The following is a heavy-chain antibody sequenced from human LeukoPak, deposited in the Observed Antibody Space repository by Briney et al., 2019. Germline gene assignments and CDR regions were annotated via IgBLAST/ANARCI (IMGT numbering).Heavy chain of an antibody. V-gene: IGHV4-34*01. Sequence: AETLSLTCAVYGGSFSGYYWSWIRQPPGKGLEWIGEINHSGSTNYNPSLKSRVTISVDTSKNQFSLKLSSVTAADTAVYYCARLHMVRGVIIPYYYGMDVWGQGTTVTVSS. CDR1: GGSFSGYY. D-gene: IGHD3-10*01. CDR2: INHSGST. CDR3: ARLHMVRGVIIPYYYGMDV. J-gene: IGHJ6*02.